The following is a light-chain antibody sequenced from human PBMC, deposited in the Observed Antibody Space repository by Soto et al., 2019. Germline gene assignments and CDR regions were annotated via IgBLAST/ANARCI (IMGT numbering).Light chain of an antibody. CDR1: QSVSSSY. CDR2: GAS. J-gene: IGKJ1*01. CDR3: QQYGSSPRT. V-gene: IGKV3-20*01. Sequence: EIVLMQSPGTLSLSPGERATLSCRASQSVSSSYLAWYQQKPGQAPRLVIYGASSRATGIPDRFSGSGSGTEFTLTISRLEPEDFAVYYCQQYGSSPRTFGQGTRVEVK.